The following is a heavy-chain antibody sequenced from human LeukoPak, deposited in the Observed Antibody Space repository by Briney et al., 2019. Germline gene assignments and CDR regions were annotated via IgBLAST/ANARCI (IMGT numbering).Heavy chain of an antibody. D-gene: IGHD3-3*01. CDR3: ARRPFGVGWFDP. V-gene: IGHV4-39*01. CDR2: INYSGST. Sequence: TPSETLSLTCTVSGGSISSDNYYWGWIRRPPGKGLELIGSINYSGSTYYNPSLRSRVTIFVDTSKIQFSLRLNSVTAADTTVYYCARRPFGVGWFDPWGQGTLVTVSS. J-gene: IGHJ5*02. CDR1: GGSISSDNYY.